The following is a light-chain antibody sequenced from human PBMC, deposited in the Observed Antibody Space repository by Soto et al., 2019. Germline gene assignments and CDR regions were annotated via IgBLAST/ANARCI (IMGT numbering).Light chain of an antibody. Sequence: QSALTQPASVSGSPGQSITISCTGTSSDVGGYHYVSWYQQHPGKAPKLLIYDVSTRPSGVSNRFSGSKSGNTASLTISWLQAEDEADYYCSSYTSSSTSFGTGTKVTVL. J-gene: IGLJ1*01. CDR3: SSYTSSSTS. CDR2: DVS. CDR1: SSDVGGYHY. V-gene: IGLV2-14*01.